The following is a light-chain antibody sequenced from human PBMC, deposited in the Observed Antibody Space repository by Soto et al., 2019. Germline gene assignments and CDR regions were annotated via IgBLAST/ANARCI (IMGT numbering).Light chain of an antibody. Sequence: DIQMTQSPSSLSASVGDRVTITCRASQSISSYLNWYQQKPGKAPKLLIYAASSLQSGVPSRFSGSETGTDFTLTISRLQPEDFATYYCQQSYSTPFTFGPGNKVDIK. CDR1: QSISSY. CDR2: AAS. CDR3: QQSYSTPFT. V-gene: IGKV1-39*01. J-gene: IGKJ3*01.